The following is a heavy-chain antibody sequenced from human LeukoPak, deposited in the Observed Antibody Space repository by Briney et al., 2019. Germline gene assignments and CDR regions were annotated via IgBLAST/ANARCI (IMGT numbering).Heavy chain of an antibody. D-gene: IGHD3-22*01. CDR3: TGDNFDSSVRFDY. Sequence: GGSLKLSCVVSGFTFSGSAVHWVRQASGKGLEWVGRIRSKANNYATAYAASVKGRFTISRDDSKNTAYLQMNSLKTEDTAVYYCTGDNFDSSVRFDYWGQGTLVTVSS. CDR1: GFTFSGSA. J-gene: IGHJ4*02. CDR2: IRSKANNYAT. V-gene: IGHV3-73*01.